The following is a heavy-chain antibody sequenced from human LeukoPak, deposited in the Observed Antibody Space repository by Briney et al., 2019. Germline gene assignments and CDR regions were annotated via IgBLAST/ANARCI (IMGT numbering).Heavy chain of an antibody. CDR3: ARRYRSGGSCGVGPYFDY. CDR1: GCTFSSYC. D-gene: IGHD2-15*01. V-gene: IGHV3-48*02. CDR2: ITSGGTI. J-gene: IGHJ4*02. Sequence: PGESLRLSCAASGCTFSSYCMSWVRQAPGKGLEWLSHITSGGTIYYTDSVKGRFTISRDNAKSSLYLQMSSLRDEDTAVYYCARRYRSGGSCGVGPYFDYWGQGTLVTVSS.